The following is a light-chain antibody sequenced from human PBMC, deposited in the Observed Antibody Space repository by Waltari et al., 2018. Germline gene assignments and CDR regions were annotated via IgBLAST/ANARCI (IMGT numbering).Light chain of an antibody. CDR2: GAS. Sequence: EIVLTQSPGTLSLSPGERATLSCRASQSVSSSYLAWYQQKPDQAPRLLIYGASSRATGIPDRFSGSGSGTDFTLTISRLEPEDFAVYYCQQYGSSPRTFGQGTKVGIK. V-gene: IGKV3-20*01. J-gene: IGKJ1*01. CDR3: QQYGSSPRT. CDR1: QSVSSSY.